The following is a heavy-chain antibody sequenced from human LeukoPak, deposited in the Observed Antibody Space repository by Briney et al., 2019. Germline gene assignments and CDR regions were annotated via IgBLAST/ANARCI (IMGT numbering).Heavy chain of an antibody. Sequence: GGSLRLSCAASGFTFSSYWMHWVRQAPGKGLVWVSRINSDGSSTSYADSVKGRFTISRDNSKNTLYLQMNSLRAEYTAVYYCARAPHYYYDSSGYLVYWGQGTLVTVSS. CDR1: GFTFSSYW. CDR3: ARAPHYYYDSSGYLVY. CDR2: INSDGSST. V-gene: IGHV3-74*01. J-gene: IGHJ4*02. D-gene: IGHD3-22*01.